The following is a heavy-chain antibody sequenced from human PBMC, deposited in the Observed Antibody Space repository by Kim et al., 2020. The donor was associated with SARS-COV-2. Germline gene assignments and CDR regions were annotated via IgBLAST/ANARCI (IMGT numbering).Heavy chain of an antibody. V-gene: IGHV3-13*04. D-gene: IGHD3-10*01. Sequence: GGSLRLSCAASGFTFSSYDMHLVRQATGKGLEWVSAIGTAGDTYYPGSVKGRFTISRENAKNSLYLQMNSLRAGDTAVYYCARGFDSFGESIGDYYYGMDVWGQGTTVTVSS. J-gene: IGHJ6*02. CDR1: GFTFSSYD. CDR2: IGTAGDT. CDR3: ARGFDSFGESIGDYYYGMDV.